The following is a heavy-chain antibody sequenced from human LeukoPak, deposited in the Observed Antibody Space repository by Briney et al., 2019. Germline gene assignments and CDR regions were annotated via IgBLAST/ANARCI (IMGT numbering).Heavy chain of an antibody. Sequence: TLSHTCTVSGGSISSGSYYWSWIRQPAGKGLEWIGRISTSGSTNYNPSLKSRLTISVDTSKNQFSLKLTSVTDTDTAVYYCARDSGDYPYFMDVWGTGTTVTVSS. CDR2: ISTSGST. CDR3: ARDSGDYPYFMDV. J-gene: IGHJ6*03. CDR1: GGSISSGSYY. D-gene: IGHD4-17*01. V-gene: IGHV4-61*02.